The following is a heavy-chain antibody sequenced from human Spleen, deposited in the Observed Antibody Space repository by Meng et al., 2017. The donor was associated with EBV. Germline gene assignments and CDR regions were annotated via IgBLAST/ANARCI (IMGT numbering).Heavy chain of an antibody. J-gene: IGHJ4*02. CDR3: ARGVEWFGEIFNLDY. Sequence: ARVGESGAEEKKPGASVQVSCNASGYTLTRFAMHWVRQAPGQGLEWVGWINAGNGDIKYSQKFQGRVTITRDTSASTAYMELSSLRSEDTAVYYCARGVEWFGEIFNLDYWGQGTLVTVSS. D-gene: IGHD3-10*01. CDR1: GYTLTRFA. CDR2: INAGNGDI. V-gene: IGHV1-3*05.